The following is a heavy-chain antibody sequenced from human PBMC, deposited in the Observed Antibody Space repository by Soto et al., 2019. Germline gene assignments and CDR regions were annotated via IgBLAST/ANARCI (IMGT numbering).Heavy chain of an antibody. J-gene: IGHJ4*02. V-gene: IGHV4-31*03. CDR2: IYYSGST. CDR3: TRAPDV. CDR1: GGSISSGGYY. Sequence: QVQLQESGPGLVKPSQTLSLTCTVSGGSISSGGYYWSWIRQHPGKGLEWIGYIYYSGSTYYNPSIKIRVTISVDTSKSHFSLKLSSLTAADTAVNCCTRAPDVWGQGTLVTVSS.